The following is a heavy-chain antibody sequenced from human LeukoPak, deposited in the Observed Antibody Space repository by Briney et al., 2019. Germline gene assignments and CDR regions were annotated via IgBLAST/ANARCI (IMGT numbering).Heavy chain of an antibody. D-gene: IGHD6-19*01. CDR3: ARHPGGYSSGHYNDY. Sequence: GGSLRLSCATYGFSFGTYWMSLVRQAPGKGLEWVANIKQDGSEKYYVDSVKGRFTISRDNTKNSLYLQMNSQRAEDTALYYCARHPGGYSSGHYNDYWGQGTLVTVSS. CDR2: IKQDGSEK. V-gene: IGHV3-7*01. J-gene: IGHJ4*02. CDR1: GFSFGTYW.